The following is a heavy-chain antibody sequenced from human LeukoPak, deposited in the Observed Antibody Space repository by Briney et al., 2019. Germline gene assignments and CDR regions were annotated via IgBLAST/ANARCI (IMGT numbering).Heavy chain of an antibody. CDR3: ERARIAPTVRYFDY. D-gene: IGHD1-1*01. V-gene: IGHV6-1*01. J-gene: IGHJ4*02. CDR1: GDSVPGYGGA. Sequence: SQTVSATCAISGDSVPGYGGAANWFGQSPSRGLVWRRRTEYRTNCDSDDAVAVRSRRTINAHTSKSQFPLQLNSVTPEDTAVYYCERARIAPTVRYFDYWGQGTLVTVSS. CDR2: TEYRTNCDS.